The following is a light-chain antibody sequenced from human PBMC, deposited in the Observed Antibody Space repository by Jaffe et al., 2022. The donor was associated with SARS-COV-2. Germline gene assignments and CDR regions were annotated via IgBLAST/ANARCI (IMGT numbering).Light chain of an antibody. CDR2: AMS. CDR1: QSISNY. V-gene: IGKV1-39*01. Sequence: DIQMTQSPSSLSASVGDRVTITCRASQSISNYLNWYQQKPGKAPKSLIYAMSNLQSGVPSRFSGSRSGTDFTLTISSLQPEDFATYYCQQSFTTPWTFGQGTKVEI. J-gene: IGKJ1*01. CDR3: QQSFTTPWT.